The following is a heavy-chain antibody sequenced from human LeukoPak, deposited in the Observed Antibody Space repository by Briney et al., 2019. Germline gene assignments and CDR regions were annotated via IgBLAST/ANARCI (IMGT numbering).Heavy chain of an antibody. V-gene: IGHV1-2*02. Sequence: ASVKVSCKASGYTFTGYHMHWVRQAPGQGLEWMGWINPNSGGTNYAQKFQGRVTMTRDTSISTAYMELSRLRSDDTAVYYCAREDYYGSGSYLSADYYYYGMDVWGQGTTVTVSS. CDR1: GYTFTGYH. D-gene: IGHD3-10*01. CDR3: AREDYYGSGSYLSADYYYYGMDV. CDR2: INPNSGGT. J-gene: IGHJ6*02.